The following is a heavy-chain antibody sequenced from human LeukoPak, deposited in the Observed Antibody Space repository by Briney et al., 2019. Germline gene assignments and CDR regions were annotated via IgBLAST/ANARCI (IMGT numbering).Heavy chain of an antibody. J-gene: IGHJ4*02. CDR2: ISSSRTT. D-gene: IGHD3-10*01. CDR3: ARDLEGSGSFYRPSYDY. V-gene: IGHV3-69-1*01. CDR1: GFTFSNAW. Sequence: GSLRLSCAASGFTFSNAWMTWVRQAPGKGLEWVSYISSSRTTSYADSVKGRFTISRDNAKNSLYLQMNSLRAEDTAVYYCARDLEGSGSFYRPSYDYWGQGTLVTVSS.